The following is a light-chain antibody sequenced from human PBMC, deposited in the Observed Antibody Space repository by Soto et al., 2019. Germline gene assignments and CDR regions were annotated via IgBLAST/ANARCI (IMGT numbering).Light chain of an antibody. CDR2: EVS. CDR1: SSDVGGYNY. Sequence: QSALTQPASVSGSPGQSIPISCTGTSSDVGGYNYVSWYQQHPGKAPKLMIYEVSNRPSGVSNRFSGSKSGNTASLTISGLQAEYEADYYCSSYTSSITSYVFGTGTKLTVL. J-gene: IGLJ1*01. V-gene: IGLV2-14*01. CDR3: SSYTSSITSYV.